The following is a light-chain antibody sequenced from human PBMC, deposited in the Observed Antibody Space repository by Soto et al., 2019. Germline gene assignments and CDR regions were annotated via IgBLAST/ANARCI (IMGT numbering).Light chain of an antibody. CDR3: QQYCPQYGSSPPSWT. CDR2: GAS. CDR1: QTVSSSY. V-gene: IGKV3-20*01. Sequence: ETVLTQSPGTLSLSPGERATLSCRASQTVSSSYLAWYQQKPGQAPRLLIYGASSRATGIPDRFSGSGSGTDFTLTISRLEPEDFAVYYCQQYCPQYGSSPPSWTFGQGTRVEIK. J-gene: IGKJ1*01.